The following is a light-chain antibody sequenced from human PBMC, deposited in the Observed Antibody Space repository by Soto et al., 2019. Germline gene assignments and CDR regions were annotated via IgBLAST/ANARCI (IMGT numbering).Light chain of an antibody. CDR2: DVS. CDR3: SSYTSSSTLSWV. J-gene: IGLJ3*02. CDR1: SSDVGGYNY. V-gene: IGLV2-14*01. Sequence: QSALTQPASVSGSPGQSITISCTGTSSDVGGYNYVSWYQQHPGKAPKLMIYDVSNRPSGVSNRLSGSKSGNTASLTISGLQAEDEADYYCSSYTSSSTLSWVFGGGTKLTV.